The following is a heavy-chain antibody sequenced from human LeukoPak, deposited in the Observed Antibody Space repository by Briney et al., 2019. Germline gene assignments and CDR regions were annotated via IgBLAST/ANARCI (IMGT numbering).Heavy chain of an antibody. D-gene: IGHD3-9*01. CDR3: ARLDILTGPDY. CDR2: IYPGDSDT. V-gene: IGHV5-51*01. CDR1: GYTFTTYW. Sequence: GESLKISCKGSGYTFTTYWIAWVRQMPGKGLEWMGIIYPGDSDTTYSPSFQGQVTISADKSISTAYLQWSSLKASDTAMYYCARLDILTGPDYWGQGTLVTVSS. J-gene: IGHJ4*02.